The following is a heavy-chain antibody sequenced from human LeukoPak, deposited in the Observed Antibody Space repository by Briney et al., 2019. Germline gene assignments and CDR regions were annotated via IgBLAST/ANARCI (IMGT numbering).Heavy chain of an antibody. CDR2: ISSSSSTI. Sequence: GGSLRLSCAASGFTFSSYSMNWVRQAPGKGLEWVSYISSSSSTIYYADSVKGRFTISRDNAKNSLYLQMNSLRAEDTAVYYCASLGCSSTSCYNYWGQGTLVTVSS. J-gene: IGHJ4*02. D-gene: IGHD2-2*02. CDR3: ASLGCSSTSCYNY. V-gene: IGHV3-48*01. CDR1: GFTFSSYS.